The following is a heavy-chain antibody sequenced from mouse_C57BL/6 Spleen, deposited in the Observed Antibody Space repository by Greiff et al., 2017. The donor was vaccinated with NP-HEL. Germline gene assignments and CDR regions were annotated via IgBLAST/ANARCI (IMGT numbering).Heavy chain of an antibody. V-gene: IGHV3-6*01. D-gene: IGHD4-1*01. J-gene: IGHJ2*01. CDR3: ARNWDRYYFDY. CDR1: GYSITSGYY. Sequence: EVQLKESGPGLVKPSQSLSLTCSVTGYSITSGYYWNWIRQFPGNKLEWMGYISYDGSNNYNPSLKNRISITRDTSKNQFFLKLNSVTTEDTATYYCARNWDRYYFDYWGQGTTLTVSS. CDR2: ISYDGSN.